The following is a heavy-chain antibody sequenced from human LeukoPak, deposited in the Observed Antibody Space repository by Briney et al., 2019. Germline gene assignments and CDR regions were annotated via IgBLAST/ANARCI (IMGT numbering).Heavy chain of an antibody. CDR3: ARHNYGDYFPALSLDY. D-gene: IGHD4-17*01. J-gene: IGHJ4*02. Sequence: SETLSLTCIVSGGSISSSSHYWGWIRQPPGKGLEWIGSIYYSGSTYYSPSLKSRVTISVDTSKNQFSLKLRSVAAADTAVYYCARHNYGDYFPALSLDYWGQGTLVTVSS. CDR1: GGSISSSSHY. CDR2: IYYSGST. V-gene: IGHV4-39*01.